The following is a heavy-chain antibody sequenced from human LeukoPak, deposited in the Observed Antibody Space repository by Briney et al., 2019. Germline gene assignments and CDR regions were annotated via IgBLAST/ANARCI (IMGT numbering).Heavy chain of an antibody. J-gene: IGHJ4*02. CDR2: INPNSGGT. V-gene: IGHV1-2*02. CDR1: GYTFTGYN. Sequence: GASVKVSCKASGYTFTGYNMHWVRQAPGQGLEWMGWINPNSGGTNYAQNLQGRVTMTTDTSTSTAYMELRSLRSDDTAVYYCARRQGTTLNFDYWGQGTLVTVSS. CDR3: ARRQGTTLNFDY. D-gene: IGHD1-1*01.